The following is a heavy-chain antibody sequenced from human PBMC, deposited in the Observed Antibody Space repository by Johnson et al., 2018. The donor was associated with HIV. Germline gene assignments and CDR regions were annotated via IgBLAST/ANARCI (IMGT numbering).Heavy chain of an antibody. CDR2: ISYDVNNK. CDR1: GFTFSSFG. Sequence: VQLLESGGGVVQPGRSLRLSCAASGFTFSSFGMHWVRQAPGKGLEWVALISYDVNNKYYADSVKGRFTISRENSKNTLYLQMNSLRPEDTAVYFCARASNYEYDAFDIWGQGTMVTVSS. J-gene: IGHJ3*02. D-gene: IGHD1-7*01. CDR3: ARASNYEYDAFDI. V-gene: IGHV3-30*03.